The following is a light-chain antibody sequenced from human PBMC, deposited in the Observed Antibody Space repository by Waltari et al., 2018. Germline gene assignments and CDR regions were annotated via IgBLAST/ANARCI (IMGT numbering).Light chain of an antibody. J-gene: IGKJ4*01. CDR2: DAS. CDR1: QNVRSR. CDR3: QQYDNWPPLT. Sequence: EIVMTQSPATLSVSPGERATLSCRASQNVRSRLAWYQQKPGQAPRLPIYDASARATGIPARFSGSGSGTEFTLTISSLQSEDFAVYFCQQYDNWPPLTFGGGTKVEIK. V-gene: IGKV3-15*01.